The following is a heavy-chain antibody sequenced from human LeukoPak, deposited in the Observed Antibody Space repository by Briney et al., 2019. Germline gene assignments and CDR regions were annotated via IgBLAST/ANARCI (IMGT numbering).Heavy chain of an antibody. CDR2: INHSGST. Sequence: SETLSLTCAVYGGSFSGYYWSWIRQPPGRGLEWIGEINHSGSTNYNPSLKSRVTISVDTSKNQFSLKLSSVTAADTAVYYCARAHYYDSSGYCFDYWGQGTLVTVSS. V-gene: IGHV4-34*01. J-gene: IGHJ4*02. D-gene: IGHD3-22*01. CDR3: ARAHYYDSSGYCFDY. CDR1: GGSFSGYY.